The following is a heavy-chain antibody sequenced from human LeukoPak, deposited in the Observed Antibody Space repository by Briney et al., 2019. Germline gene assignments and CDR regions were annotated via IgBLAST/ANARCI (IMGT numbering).Heavy chain of an antibody. CDR2: ISGSGGST. D-gene: IGHD6-19*01. CDR1: GFTFSSYA. Sequence: TGGSLRLSCAASGFTFSSYAMSWVRQAPGKGLEWVSAISGSGGSTYYADSVKGRFTISRDNSKNTLYLQMNSLRAEDTAVYYCARGWPTQWLAPNFDYWGQGTLVTVSS. J-gene: IGHJ4*02. V-gene: IGHV3-23*01. CDR3: ARGWPTQWLAPNFDY.